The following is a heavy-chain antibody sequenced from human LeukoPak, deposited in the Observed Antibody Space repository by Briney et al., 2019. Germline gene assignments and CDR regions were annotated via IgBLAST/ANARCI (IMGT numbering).Heavy chain of an antibody. CDR3: ARVDYGDYWGGLFDY. J-gene: IGHJ4*02. Sequence: PGGSLRLSCAASGFTFSSFSMNWVRQAPGKGLEWVSYISSSSSTIYYADSVKGRFTISRDNAKNSLYLQMNSLRAEDTALYYCARVDYGDYWGGLFDYWGQGTLVTVSS. D-gene: IGHD4-17*01. CDR2: ISSSSSTI. CDR1: GFTFSSFS. V-gene: IGHV3-48*01.